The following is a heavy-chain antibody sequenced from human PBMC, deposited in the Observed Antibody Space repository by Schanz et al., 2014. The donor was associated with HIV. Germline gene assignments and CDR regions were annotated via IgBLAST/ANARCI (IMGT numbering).Heavy chain of an antibody. V-gene: IGHV1-2*02. CDR3: TRNRYQLLPFDF. D-gene: IGHD1-1*01. Sequence: QLQLVQSGAEVKQPGASVRVSCKASGYTFTDFYIHWVRQAPGQGLEWVGDIKPNDGETYYARKFRGRVPMTRDTSIRSASLELTRLRSDDTAVYFCTRNRYQLLPFDFWGLGTLVTVSS. CDR2: IKPNDGET. J-gene: IGHJ4*02. CDR1: GYTFTDFY.